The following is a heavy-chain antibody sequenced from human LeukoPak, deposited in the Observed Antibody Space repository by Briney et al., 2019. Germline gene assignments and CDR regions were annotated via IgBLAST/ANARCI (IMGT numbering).Heavy chain of an antibody. J-gene: IGHJ1*01. CDR1: GFTFSHYW. V-gene: IGHV3-74*01. CDR2: IYNDGSST. D-gene: IGHD3-3*01. Sequence: GGSLRLSCAASGFTFSHYWMHWVRQAPGKGLVWVSRIYNDGSSTSYADSVKGRFTISRDNAKSILYLQMNSLRAEDTAVYYCARDAAYDFRNPYRYFQHWGQGTLVTVSS. CDR3: ARDAAYDFRNPYRYFQH.